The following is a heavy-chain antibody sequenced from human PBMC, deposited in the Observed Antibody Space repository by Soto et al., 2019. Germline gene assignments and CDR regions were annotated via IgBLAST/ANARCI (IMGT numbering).Heavy chain of an antibody. D-gene: IGHD6-19*01. J-gene: IGHJ4*02. CDR1: GFNFKKFA. Sequence: EVQLLESGGGVVQPGGSLRLSCVASGFNFKKFAMSWVRQAPGEGLEWVSGISCCGGSTSYADSVKGRFSIARDDSTNTLSLQMNNLRVEDTAQHYCAKAEGEQWMLPHLDKWGQGTLVTVS. CDR3: AKAEGEQWMLPHLDK. CDR2: ISCCGGST. V-gene: IGHV3-23*01.